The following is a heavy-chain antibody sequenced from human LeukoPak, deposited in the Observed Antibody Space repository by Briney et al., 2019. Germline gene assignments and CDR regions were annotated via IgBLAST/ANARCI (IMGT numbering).Heavy chain of an antibody. CDR2: INYSGST. V-gene: IGHV4-59*01. CDR3: AGSVVTGNGNLFGY. CDR1: GGSISSYY. J-gene: IGHJ4*02. D-gene: IGHD4-23*01. Sequence: PSETLSLTCTVSGGSISSYYWSWIRQPPGKGLEWIGYINYSGSTNYNPSLKSRVTISVDTSKNQFSLKLSSVTAADTAVYYCAGSVVTGNGNLFGYWGQGTLVTVSS.